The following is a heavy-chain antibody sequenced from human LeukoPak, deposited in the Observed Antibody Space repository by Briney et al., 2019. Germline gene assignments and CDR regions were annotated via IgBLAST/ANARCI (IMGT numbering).Heavy chain of an antibody. CDR2: INPNSGVT. CDR1: GYSFTGYY. CDR3: ARALQDSDYYYYMDV. Sequence: ASVKASCKASGYSFTGYYIHWVRQAPGQGLEWMGWINPNSGVTNYVQKFQGKVTMTRDTSISTAYMELSRLKSDDTAVYYCARALQDSDYYYYMDVWGKGTTVTVSS. D-gene: IGHD4-11*01. V-gene: IGHV1-2*02. J-gene: IGHJ6*03.